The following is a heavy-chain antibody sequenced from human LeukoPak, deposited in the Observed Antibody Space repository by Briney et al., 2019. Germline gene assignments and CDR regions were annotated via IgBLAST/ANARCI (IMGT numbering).Heavy chain of an antibody. J-gene: IGHJ5*02. Sequence: SETLSLTCTVSGGSISSYYWSWIRQPAGKGLEWIGRIYTSGSTNYNPSLKSRVTMSVDTSKNQFSLKLSSVTAADTAVYYCARDLYSATPNWFDPWGQGTLVTVSS. D-gene: IGHD3-16*01. V-gene: IGHV4-4*07. CDR3: ARDLYSATPNWFDP. CDR1: GGSISSYY. CDR2: IYTSGST.